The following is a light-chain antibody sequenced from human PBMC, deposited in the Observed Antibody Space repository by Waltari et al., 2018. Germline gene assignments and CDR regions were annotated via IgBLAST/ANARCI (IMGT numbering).Light chain of an antibody. CDR1: QSLTSSS. Sequence: EIELTQSPGTLSLFPGETATLTCRACQSLTSSSLAWYKKKPGQAPRLLIYGASSSATCLPDRFSGSRSGTDFTLTISRLEPEDFVVYYCQHYGSSLITFGQGTRLEIK. CDR2: GAS. V-gene: IGKV3-20*01. J-gene: IGKJ5*01. CDR3: QHYGSSLIT.